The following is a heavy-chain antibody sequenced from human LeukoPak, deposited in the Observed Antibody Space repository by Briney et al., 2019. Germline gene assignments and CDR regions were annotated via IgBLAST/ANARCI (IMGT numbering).Heavy chain of an antibody. V-gene: IGHV4-59*02. CDR1: GGSVSSYY. D-gene: IGHD3-10*01. J-gene: IGHJ5*02. Sequence: SETLSLTCTVSGGSVSSYYWSWIRQPPGKGLEWIGYIYYSGSTNYNPSLKSRVTISVDTSKNQFSLKLSSVTAADTAVYYCARGYSNYGYTNWFDPWGQGTLVTVSS. CDR3: ARGYSNYGYTNWFDP. CDR2: IYYSGST.